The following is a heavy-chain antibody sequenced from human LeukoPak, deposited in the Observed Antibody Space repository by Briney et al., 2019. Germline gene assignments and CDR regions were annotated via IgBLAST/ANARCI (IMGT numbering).Heavy chain of an antibody. CDR1: GFTFSDYY. D-gene: IGHD3-10*01. Sequence: PGGSLRLSRAASGFTFSDYYMSWIRQAPGRGLEWVSYISSSGSTIYYADSVKGRFTISRDNAKNSLYLQMNSLRAEDTAVYYCASPATYYGSGSYYYWGQGTLVTVSS. J-gene: IGHJ4*02. CDR2: ISSSGSTI. V-gene: IGHV3-11*01. CDR3: ASPATYYGSGSYYY.